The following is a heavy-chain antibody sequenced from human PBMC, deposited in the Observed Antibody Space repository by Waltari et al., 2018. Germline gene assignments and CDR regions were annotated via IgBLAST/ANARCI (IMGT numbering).Heavy chain of an antibody. V-gene: IGHV4-4*02. CDR3: ARDRGRGLYLDS. D-gene: IGHD2-15*01. J-gene: IGHJ4*02. CDR2: VRGDGKT. CDR1: GASMSRTDC. Sequence: QLQLQESGPGLVKPSGTLSLTCAVSGASMSRTDCWSWVRQPPGKGLEWVGQVRGDGKTNYNPSFASRITISLDTYNKQFSLRVTSATAADTAIYYCARDRGRGLYLDSWGPGTVVTVSP.